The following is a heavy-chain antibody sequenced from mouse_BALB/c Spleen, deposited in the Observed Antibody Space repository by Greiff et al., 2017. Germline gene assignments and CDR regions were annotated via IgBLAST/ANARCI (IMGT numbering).Heavy chain of an antibody. CDR3: ARDRGNPFAY. J-gene: IGHJ3*01. Sequence: EVMLVESGGGLVKPGGSLKLSCAASGFTFSSYAMSWVRQTPEKRLEWVASISSGGSTYYPDSVKGRFTISRDNARNILYLQMSSLRSEDTAMYYCARDRGNPFAYWGQGTLVTVSA. V-gene: IGHV5-6-5*01. D-gene: IGHD2-1*01. CDR2: ISSGGST. CDR1: GFTFSSYA.